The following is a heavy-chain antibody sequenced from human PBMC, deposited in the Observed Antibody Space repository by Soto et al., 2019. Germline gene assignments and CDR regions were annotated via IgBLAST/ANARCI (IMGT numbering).Heavy chain of an antibody. Sequence: GASVKVSCKASGYTFTGYYMHCVRQAPGQVLEWMGWINPNSGGTNYAQKFQGRVTMTRDTTISTAYMELSRLRSDDTAVYYCAREVGGFGELSPYYYYGMDVWGQGTTVTVSS. CDR1: GYTFTGYY. CDR2: INPNSGGT. D-gene: IGHD3-10*01. V-gene: IGHV1-2*02. CDR3: AREVGGFGELSPYYYYGMDV. J-gene: IGHJ6*02.